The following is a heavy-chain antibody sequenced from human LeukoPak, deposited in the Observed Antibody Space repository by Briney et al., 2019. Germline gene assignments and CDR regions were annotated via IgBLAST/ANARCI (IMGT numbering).Heavy chain of an antibody. D-gene: IGHD7-27*01. V-gene: IGHV4-4*09. CDR2: IYASGST. CDR1: GVSISRYY. J-gene: IGHJ2*01. Sequence: SETQSLTCAVSGVSISRYYWSWIRQPPGKGLEWIGHIYASGSTNYSPSLKSRVTISVDTSKTQFSLKLSSVTAADTAVYYCARSQLGIDWYFDLWGRGTLVTVSS. CDR3: ARSQLGIDWYFDL.